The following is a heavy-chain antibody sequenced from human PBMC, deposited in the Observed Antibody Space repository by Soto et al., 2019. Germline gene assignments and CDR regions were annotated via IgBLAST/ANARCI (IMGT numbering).Heavy chain of an antibody. Sequence: PGGSLRLSCAASGFTFSSYAMSWVRQAPGKGLEWVSAISGSGGSTYYADSVKGRFTISRDNSKNTLYLQMNSLRAEDTAVYYCASCIAAAGSFCGWFDPWGQGTLVTVSS. J-gene: IGHJ5*02. D-gene: IGHD6-13*01. V-gene: IGHV3-23*01. CDR3: ASCIAAAGSFCGWFDP. CDR1: GFTFSSYA. CDR2: ISGSGGST.